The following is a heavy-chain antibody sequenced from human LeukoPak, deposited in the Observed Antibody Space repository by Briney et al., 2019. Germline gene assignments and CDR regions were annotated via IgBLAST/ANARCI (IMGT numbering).Heavy chain of an antibody. CDR3: ARRPRNSGTYDGPSGLDY. Sequence: SETLSLTCAVYGGSFSGYHWSWIRQPPGKGLEWIGEINHTGGTNYNPSLKSRVTISGDTSKNQFSLKLSSVTATDTAMYYCARRPRNSGTYDGPSGLDYWGQGTPVTVSS. J-gene: IGHJ4*02. CDR2: INHTGGT. D-gene: IGHD1-26*01. V-gene: IGHV4-34*01. CDR1: GGSFSGYH.